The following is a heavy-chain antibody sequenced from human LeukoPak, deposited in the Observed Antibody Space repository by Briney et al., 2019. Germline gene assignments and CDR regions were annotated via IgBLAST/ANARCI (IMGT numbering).Heavy chain of an antibody. D-gene: IGHD6-19*01. CDR2: IYYSGST. CDR1: GGSISSSSYY. CDR3: ARHGRYSSGWDQIDY. V-gene: IGHV4-39*01. Sequence: PSETLSLTCTVSGGSISSSSYYWGWIRQPPGKGLEWIGSIYYSGSTYYNPSLKSRVTISVDTSKNQFSLKLSSVTAADTAVYYCARHGRYSSGWDQIDYWGQGTLVTVSS. J-gene: IGHJ4*02.